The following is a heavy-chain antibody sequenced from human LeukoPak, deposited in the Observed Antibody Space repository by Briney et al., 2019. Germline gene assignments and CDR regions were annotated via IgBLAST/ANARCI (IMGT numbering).Heavy chain of an antibody. J-gene: IGHJ4*02. Sequence: GSLRLSSVDSGFTFSDHYMTWIRQAPGKGLEWVSYLSSGSGTMYYADSVKGRFTISRDNAKSSLYLQMNSLRVEDTAVYYCARGRLYPDYWGQGALVTVSS. V-gene: IGHV3-11*01. CDR3: ARGRLYPDY. CDR2: LSSGSGTM. D-gene: IGHD2-8*01. CDR1: GFTFSDHY.